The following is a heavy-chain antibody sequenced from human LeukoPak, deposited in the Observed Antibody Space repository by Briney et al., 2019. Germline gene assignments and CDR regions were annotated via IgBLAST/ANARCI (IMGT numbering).Heavy chain of an antibody. CDR1: GGTFSSYA. CDR3: ARDPIAAAGTGGLDY. CDR2: IIPIFGTA. V-gene: IGHV1-69*13. D-gene: IGHD6-13*01. J-gene: IGHJ4*02. Sequence: SVKVSCKASGGTFSSYAISWVRQAPGQGLEWMGGIIPIFGTANYAQKFRGRVTITADESTSTAYMELSSLRSEDTAVYYCARDPIAAAGTGGLDYWGQGTLVTVSS.